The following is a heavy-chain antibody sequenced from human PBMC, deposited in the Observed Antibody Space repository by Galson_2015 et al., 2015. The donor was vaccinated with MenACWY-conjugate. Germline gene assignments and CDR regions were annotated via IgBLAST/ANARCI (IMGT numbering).Heavy chain of an antibody. J-gene: IGHJ4*02. CDR2: VFYNGRT. CDR1: GASVSSPTSY. CDR3: ARGLRLFDY. V-gene: IGHV4-61*01. Sequence: ETLPLTCTVSGASVSSPTSYWSWVRQPPGKTLEWLGYVFYNGRTNHNPSLKSRVTISVDTSKNQLSLNLSSVTAADTAVYYCARGLRLFDYWGQGALLTVSS.